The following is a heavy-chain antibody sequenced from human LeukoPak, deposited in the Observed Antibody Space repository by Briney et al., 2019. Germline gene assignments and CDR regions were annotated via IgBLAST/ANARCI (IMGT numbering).Heavy chain of an antibody. CDR1: GGSISSYY. CDR2: IYYSGST. CDR3: ARGGSTLHSAGGHDIEFYYYYYMDV. D-gene: IGHD3-9*01. Sequence: NPSETLSLTCTVSGGSISSYYWSWIRQPPGKGLEWIGYIYYSGSTNYNPSLKSRVTMSLDTSKNQFSLKLYSVTAADTAVYYCARGGSTLHSAGGHDIEFYYYYYMDVWGKGTTVTISS. J-gene: IGHJ6*03. V-gene: IGHV4-59*08.